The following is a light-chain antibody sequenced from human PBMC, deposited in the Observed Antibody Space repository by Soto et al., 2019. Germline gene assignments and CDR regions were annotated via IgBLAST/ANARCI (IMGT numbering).Light chain of an antibody. CDR2: GAS. V-gene: IGKV3-20*01. Sequence: EIVLTQSPGTLSLSPGERATLSCRASQSVSSSYLAWYQQKPGQSPRLLVFGASSRATGIPDRFSGSGSVTDFTLTITRLEPEDFAVYYCQQYGNSPRTFGQGTKVEI. CDR3: QQYGNSPRT. J-gene: IGKJ1*01. CDR1: QSVSSSY.